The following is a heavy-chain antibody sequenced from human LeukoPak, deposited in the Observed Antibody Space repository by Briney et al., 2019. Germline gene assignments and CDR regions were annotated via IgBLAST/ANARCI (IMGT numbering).Heavy chain of an antibody. D-gene: IGHD6-6*01. CDR2: INQRGGT. V-gene: IGHV4-34*01. Sequence: SETLSLTCGVYGGSFSGYYSSWIRQPPGRGLEWIGVINQRGGTNYNPSLKSRVTISVDTSKNQFSLKLSSVTVADTAVYYCARLALAAHGFDPWGQGTLVTVSS. CDR3: ARLALAAHGFDP. CDR1: GGSFSGYY. J-gene: IGHJ5*02.